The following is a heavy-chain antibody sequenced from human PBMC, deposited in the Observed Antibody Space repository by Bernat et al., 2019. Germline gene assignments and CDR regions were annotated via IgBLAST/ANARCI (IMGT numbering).Heavy chain of an antibody. CDR3: AKGSFGVEFGWDY. V-gene: IGHV3-23*01. CDR2: ISGSGGST. CDR1: GFTFSSYA. Sequence: EVQLLESGGGLVQPGGSLRLSCAASGFTFSSYAMSWVRQAPGKGLEWVSAISGSGGSTYYADSVKGRFTISRDNSKNTLYLQRNSLRAEDTAVYYCAKGSFGVEFGWDYWGQGTLVTVSS. J-gene: IGHJ4*02. D-gene: IGHD3-3*01.